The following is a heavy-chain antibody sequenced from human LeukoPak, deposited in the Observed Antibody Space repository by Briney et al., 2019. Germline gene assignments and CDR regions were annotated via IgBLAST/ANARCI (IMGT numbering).Heavy chain of an antibody. V-gene: IGHV4-31*03. Sequence: PSETLSLTCTVSGGSISSDGYYWSWIRQHPGKGLEWIGHIYYSGSTYYNPSLKSRVTISVDTSKNQFSLKLSSVTAADTAVYYCARGSRNGAYYWGQGTLVTVSS. CDR2: IYYSGST. D-gene: IGHD4-17*01. CDR1: GGSISSDGYY. CDR3: ARGSRNGAYY. J-gene: IGHJ4*02.